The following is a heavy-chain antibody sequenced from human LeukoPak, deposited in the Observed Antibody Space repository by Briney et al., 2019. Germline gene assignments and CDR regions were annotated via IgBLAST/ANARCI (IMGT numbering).Heavy chain of an antibody. D-gene: IGHD5-18*01. CDR1: GGSISSYY. CDR2: IYYSGST. CDR3: ARVGSYGYDY. V-gene: IGHV4-59*01. J-gene: IGHJ4*02. Sequence: SETLSLTCTVSGGSISSYYWSWLRQPPGKGLEWIGYIYYSGSTNYNPSLESRVTISVDTSKNQFSLKLSSVTAADTAVYYCARVGSYGYDYWGQGTLVTVSS.